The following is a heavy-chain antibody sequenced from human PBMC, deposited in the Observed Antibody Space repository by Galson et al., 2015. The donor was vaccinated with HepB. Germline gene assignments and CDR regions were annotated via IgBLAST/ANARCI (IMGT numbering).Heavy chain of an antibody. CDR2: IRSKASNYAT. J-gene: IGHJ4*02. D-gene: IGHD6-13*01. CDR3: IRMADLSGYSSS. CDR1: GFTFSGSA. V-gene: IGHV3-73*01. Sequence: SLRLSCAASGFTFSGSAIHWVRQTSGKGLEWVGRIRSKASNYATAYAASVKGRFTISRDDSKNTAYLHMKSLKTEDAAVYYCIRMADLSGYSSSWGQGNLVTVSS.